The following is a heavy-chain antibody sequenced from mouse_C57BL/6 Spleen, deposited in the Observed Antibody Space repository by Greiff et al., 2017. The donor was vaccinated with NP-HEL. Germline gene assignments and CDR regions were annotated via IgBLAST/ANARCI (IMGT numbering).Heavy chain of an antibody. CDR3: AREDYDESRYYFDY. Sequence: EVQVVESGGGLVKPGGSLKLSCAASGFTFSSYAMSWVRQTPEKRLEWVATISDGGSYTYYPDNVKGRFTISRDNAKNNLYLQMSHLKSEDTAMYYCAREDYDESRYYFDYWGQGTTLTVSS. J-gene: IGHJ2*01. CDR2: ISDGGSYT. CDR1: GFTFSSYA. V-gene: IGHV5-4*01. D-gene: IGHD2-4*01.